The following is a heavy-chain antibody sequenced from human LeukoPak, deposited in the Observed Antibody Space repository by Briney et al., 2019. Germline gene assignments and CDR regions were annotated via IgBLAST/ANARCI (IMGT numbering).Heavy chain of an antibody. V-gene: IGHV1-46*01. Sequence: ASVKVSCKASGYTFSIFYIHWVRQAPGQGLEWMGIINPSDGSTSYTQKFQGRVTMTTDTSTSTAYMELRSLRSDDTAVYYCARDYGDYVIGFDYWGQGTLVTVSS. D-gene: IGHD4-17*01. CDR3: ARDYGDYVIGFDY. CDR2: INPSDGST. J-gene: IGHJ4*02. CDR1: GYTFSIFY.